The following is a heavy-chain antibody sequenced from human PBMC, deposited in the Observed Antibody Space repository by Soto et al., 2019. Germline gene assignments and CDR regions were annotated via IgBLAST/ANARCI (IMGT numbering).Heavy chain of an antibody. Sequence: PSETLSLTCSVADASIVGYDVSWIRQPPGKGLEWIGEINHSGSTNYNPSLKSRVTISVDTSKNQFSLKLSSVTAADTAVYYCARTGLHYDFWSGYSSRHGMDVWGQGTTVTVSS. CDR3: ARTGLHYDFWSGYSSRHGMDV. CDR1: DASIVGYD. D-gene: IGHD3-3*01. V-gene: IGHV4-34*01. CDR2: INHSGST. J-gene: IGHJ6*02.